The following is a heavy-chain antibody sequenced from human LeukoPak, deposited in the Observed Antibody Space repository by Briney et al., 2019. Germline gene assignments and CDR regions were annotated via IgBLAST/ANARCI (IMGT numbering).Heavy chain of an antibody. Sequence: PSQTLSLTCTVSGGSISSGSYYWSWIRQPAGKGLEWIGRIYTSGSTNYNPSLKSRVTISVDTSKNQFSLKLSSVTAADTAVYYCARIPLPTPDYYDSSPFDIWGQGTMVTVSS. CDR3: ARIPLPTPDYYDSSPFDI. CDR2: IYTSGST. D-gene: IGHD3-22*01. CDR1: GGSISSGSYY. J-gene: IGHJ3*02. V-gene: IGHV4-61*02.